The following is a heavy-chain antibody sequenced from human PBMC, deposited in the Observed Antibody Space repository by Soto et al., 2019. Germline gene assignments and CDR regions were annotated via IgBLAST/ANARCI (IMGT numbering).Heavy chain of an antibody. D-gene: IGHD5-18*01. CDR1: GDSVSSNSAA. CDR2: TYYRSKWYN. CDR3: ARDSWIQLWFQTVPFDY. V-gene: IGHV6-1*01. J-gene: IGHJ4*02. Sequence: PSQTLSLTCAISGDSVSSNSAAWNWTRQSPSRGLEWLGRTYYRSKWYNDYAVSVKSRITIDPDTSKNQFSLQLSSVTPEDTAVYYCARDSWIQLWFQTVPFDYWGQGTLVTVSS.